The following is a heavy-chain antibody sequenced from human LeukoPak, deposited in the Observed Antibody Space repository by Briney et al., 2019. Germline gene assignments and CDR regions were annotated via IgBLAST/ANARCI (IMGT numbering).Heavy chain of an antibody. CDR2: INQDGSEK. Sequence: GGSLRLSCAASGFSFNNAWMTWVRQAPGKGLEWVANINQDGSEKFYVDSVKGRFTISRDNAKNSLYLQMNSLRAEDTAVYYCASFCGNCYYGMDVWGQGTTVTVSS. CDR1: GFSFNNAW. V-gene: IGHV3-7*02. J-gene: IGHJ6*02. CDR3: ASFCGNCYYGMDV. D-gene: IGHD2-15*01.